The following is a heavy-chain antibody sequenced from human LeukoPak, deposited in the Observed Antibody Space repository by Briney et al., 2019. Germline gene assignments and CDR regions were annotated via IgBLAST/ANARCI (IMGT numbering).Heavy chain of an antibody. CDR3: TTDYYDSSGYPWDI. CDR2: IKSKTDGETT. D-gene: IGHD3-22*01. J-gene: IGHJ3*02. Sequence: PGGSLRLSCAASGFTFSNAWMSWVRQAPGKGLEWVGRIKSKTDGETTDYAAPVKGRFTISRDDSKNTLYLQMNSLKTEDTAVYYCTTDYYDSSGYPWDIWGQGTMVTVSS. V-gene: IGHV3-15*01. CDR1: GFTFSNAW.